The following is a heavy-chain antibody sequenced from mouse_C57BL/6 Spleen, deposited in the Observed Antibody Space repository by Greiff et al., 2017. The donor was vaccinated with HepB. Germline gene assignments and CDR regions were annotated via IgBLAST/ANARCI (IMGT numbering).Heavy chain of an antibody. CDR3: AILLSHYYFDY. CDR2: ISYDGSN. CDR1: GYSITSGYY. D-gene: IGHD2-1*01. V-gene: IGHV3-6*01. Sequence: EVKLLESGPGLVKPSQSLSLTCSVTGYSITSGYYWNWIRQFPGNKLEWMGYISYDGSNNYNPSLKNRISITRDTSKNQFFLKLNSVTTEDTATYYCAILLSHYYFDYWGQGTTLTVSS. J-gene: IGHJ2*01.